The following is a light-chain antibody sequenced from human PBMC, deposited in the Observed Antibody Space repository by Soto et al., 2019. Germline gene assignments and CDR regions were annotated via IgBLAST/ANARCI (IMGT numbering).Light chain of an antibody. J-gene: IGKJ4*01. CDR1: QGVSSN. CDR2: AAS. CDR3: QQLNSYPLT. V-gene: IGKV1-9*01. Sequence: DIQLTQSPSFLSASAGDRVTITCRASQGVSSNLAWYQQKPGKAPRLLIYAASTWASGVPSRFSGSGSGTEFALTISSLQSEDFAAYYCQQLNSYPLTFGGGTKVEIK.